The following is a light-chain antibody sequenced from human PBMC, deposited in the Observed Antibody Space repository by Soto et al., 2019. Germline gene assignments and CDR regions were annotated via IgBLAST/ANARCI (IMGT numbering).Light chain of an antibody. J-gene: IGLJ2*01. V-gene: IGLV1-40*01. Sequence: QSVLTQLPSVSGAPGQSVTISCTGSDANIGAGYDVHWYRQIPGTAPNLLIYTDQNRPSGIPDRFSASRSATSASLAITGLQPEDEADYYCQSYDTSLGDVVFGGGTKLTVL. CDR1: DANIGAGYD. CDR3: QSYDTSLGDVV. CDR2: TDQ.